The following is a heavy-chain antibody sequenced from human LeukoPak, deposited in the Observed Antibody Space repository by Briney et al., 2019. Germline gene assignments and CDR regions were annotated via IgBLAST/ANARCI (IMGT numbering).Heavy chain of an antibody. Sequence: GGSLRLSCAASGFTFSDYGMNWVRQAPGKGLEWVSYINSRSSAIYYSDSVKGRFTISRDNAKNSLYLQMSSLRAEDTAVYYCARDRPSGGLGSWGQGTLVTVSS. D-gene: IGHD4-23*01. CDR1: GFTFSDYG. CDR3: ARDRPSGGLGS. J-gene: IGHJ4*02. V-gene: IGHV3-48*01. CDR2: INSRSSAI.